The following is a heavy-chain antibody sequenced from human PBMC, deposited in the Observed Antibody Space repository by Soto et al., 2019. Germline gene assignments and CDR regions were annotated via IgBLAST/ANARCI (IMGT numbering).Heavy chain of an antibody. V-gene: IGHV3-21*01. CDR2: ISAGSSYI. CDR1: GFTFSSYC. D-gene: IGHD4-17*01. Sequence: EVQLVESGGGLVKPGGSLRLSCAASGFTFSSYCMNWVRQAPGKGLEWVSSISAGSSYIYYADSVKGRFTISRDNARNSLYLQMNSLRAEDTAVYYCARGLRPTTVTPYYFDYWGQGTLVTVSS. J-gene: IGHJ4*02. CDR3: ARGLRPTTVTPYYFDY.